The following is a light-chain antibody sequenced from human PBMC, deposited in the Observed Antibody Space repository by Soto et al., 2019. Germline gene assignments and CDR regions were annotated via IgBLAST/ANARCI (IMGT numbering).Light chain of an antibody. V-gene: IGLV2-11*01. CDR1: SSDVGAYNY. Sequence: ALTQPRSVSGSPGQSVTISCTGTSSDVGAYNYVSWYQHHPGKAPQLMIYDVSKRPSGVPDRFSGSKSGNTASVTISGLQADDEADYYCCSYAGTYTYVFGTGTKLTVL. J-gene: IGLJ1*01. CDR3: CSYAGTYTYV. CDR2: DVS.